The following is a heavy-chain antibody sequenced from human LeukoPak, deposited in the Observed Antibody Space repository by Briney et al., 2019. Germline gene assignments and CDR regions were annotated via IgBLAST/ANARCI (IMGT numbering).Heavy chain of an antibody. J-gene: IGHJ4*02. CDR3: AKGAYDYIEMGYFDS. Sequence: GGSLRLSCAASGITFSNFAMSWVRQAPGKGLEWVSLIIGSSGDTFYADSVKGRSTISRDNSKNRLYLQMNSLRAEDTALYYCAKGAYDYIEMGYFDSWGQGTLVTVSS. CDR2: IIGSSGDT. CDR1: GITFSNFA. V-gene: IGHV3-23*01. D-gene: IGHD5-12*01.